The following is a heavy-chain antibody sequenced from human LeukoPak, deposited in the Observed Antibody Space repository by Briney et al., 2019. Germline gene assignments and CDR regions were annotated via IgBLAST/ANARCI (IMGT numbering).Heavy chain of an antibody. D-gene: IGHD3-22*01. Sequence: AEALSLTCTVSVGSISRYYWSWIRQPPGKGLEWIGYIYYSGSTNYNPSLKSRVTISVDTSKNQFSLKLSSVTAADTAVYYCARWGYYDSSGYSSDAFDIWGQGTMVTVSS. CDR2: IYYSGST. CDR1: VGSISRYY. CDR3: ARWGYYDSSGYSSDAFDI. J-gene: IGHJ3*02. V-gene: IGHV4-59*01.